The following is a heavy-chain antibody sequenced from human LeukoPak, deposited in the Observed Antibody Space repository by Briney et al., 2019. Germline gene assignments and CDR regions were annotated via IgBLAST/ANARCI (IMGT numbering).Heavy chain of an antibody. Sequence: GGSLRLSCAASGFTFSNAWMSWVRQAPGKGLEWVANIKQDGSEMYYVDSVKGRFTISRDNAKNSLYLQMNNLRAEDTAVYYCARDKIVGATYFDYWGQGALVTVSS. V-gene: IGHV3-7*01. CDR1: GFTFSNAW. CDR2: IKQDGSEM. J-gene: IGHJ4*02. D-gene: IGHD1-26*01. CDR3: ARDKIVGATYFDY.